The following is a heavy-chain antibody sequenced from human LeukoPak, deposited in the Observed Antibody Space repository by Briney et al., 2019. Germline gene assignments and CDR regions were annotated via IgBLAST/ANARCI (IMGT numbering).Heavy chain of an antibody. Sequence: GGSLRLSCAASGFTFSSYGMHWVRQAPGKGLEWVAFIRYDGSNKYYADSVKGRFSISRDNAKNSLYLQMNSLRVEDTAVYYCTRGDAGGRDYWGQGTLVIVSS. CDR3: TRGDAGGRDY. CDR2: IRYDGSNK. J-gene: IGHJ4*02. D-gene: IGHD3-16*01. V-gene: IGHV3-30*02. CDR1: GFTFSSYG.